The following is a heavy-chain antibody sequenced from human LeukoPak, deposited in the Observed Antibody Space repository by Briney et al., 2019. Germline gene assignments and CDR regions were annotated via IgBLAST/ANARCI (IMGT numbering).Heavy chain of an antibody. Sequence: PGGSLRLSCEASGFTFTTYSMTWVRQTPGEGLEWVSSISTRDTFINYADSVKGRFTISRDNAKNSLYLQMNSLRAEDTAVYYCARTSGSYAFDIWGQGTMVTVSS. CDR1: GFTFTTYS. J-gene: IGHJ3*02. CDR3: ARTSGSYAFDI. CDR2: ISTRDTFI. V-gene: IGHV3-21*01. D-gene: IGHD1-26*01.